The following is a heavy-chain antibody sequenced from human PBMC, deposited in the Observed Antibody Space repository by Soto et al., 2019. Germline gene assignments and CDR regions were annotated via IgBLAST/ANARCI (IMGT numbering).Heavy chain of an antibody. CDR1: GYTFTSYA. V-gene: IGHV1-3*01. CDR2: INAGNGNT. J-gene: IGHJ6*02. D-gene: IGHD7-27*01. Sequence: GASVKVSCKASGYTFTSYAMHWVRQAPGQRLEWMGWINAGNGNTKYSQKFQGRVTITRDTSASTAYMELSSLRSEDTAVYYCARENVGNYYYYYGMDVWGQGTTVTVYS. CDR3: ARENVGNYYYYYGMDV.